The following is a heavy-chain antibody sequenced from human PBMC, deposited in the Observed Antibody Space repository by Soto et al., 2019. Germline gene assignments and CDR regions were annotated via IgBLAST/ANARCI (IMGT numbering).Heavy chain of an antibody. Sequence: QLQLQESGPGLVNPSETLSLTCTVSGGSISSSSYYWGWIRQPPGKGLEWIGSIYYSGNTYYNPSRKSRVTISVETSKNQFALGLSSVTAADTAVYYCAGREGWFDPWGQGTLVPVSS. CDR1: GGSISSSSYY. CDR2: IYYSGNT. J-gene: IGHJ5*02. V-gene: IGHV4-39*01. CDR3: AGREGWFDP.